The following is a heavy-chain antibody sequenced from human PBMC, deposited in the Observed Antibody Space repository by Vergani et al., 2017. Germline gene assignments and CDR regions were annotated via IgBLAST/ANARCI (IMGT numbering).Heavy chain of an antibody. V-gene: IGHV3-7*01. CDR1: GFTFSEYW. J-gene: IGHJ4*02. D-gene: IGHD3-16*01. CDR2: IKGDGSEE. CDR3: ASHEEGGDAY. Sequence: DVQLVQSGGGLIQPGGSLRLSCVVPGFTFSEYWMSWVRQAPGKGLEWVANIKGDGSEENYGDSVRGGFTISRDNAKNSVFLQMNSLRAEDTAVYYCASHEEGGDAYWGQGTLVTVSS.